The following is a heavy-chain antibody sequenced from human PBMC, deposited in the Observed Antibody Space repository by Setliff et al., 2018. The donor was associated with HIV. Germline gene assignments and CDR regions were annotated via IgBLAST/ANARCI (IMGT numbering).Heavy chain of an antibody. Sequence: KTSETLSLTCAVSGGSISSHYWNWIRQPPGKGLEWIGSIYFSGSTYYNPSLKSRVTISVDTSKNQFSLKLSSVTAADTAVYYCARAPITIFGVIIIPVYFDYWGQGTLVTVSS. CDR1: GGSISSHY. D-gene: IGHD3-3*01. CDR3: ARAPITIFGVIIIPVYFDY. CDR2: IYFSGST. J-gene: IGHJ4*02. V-gene: IGHV4-59*08.